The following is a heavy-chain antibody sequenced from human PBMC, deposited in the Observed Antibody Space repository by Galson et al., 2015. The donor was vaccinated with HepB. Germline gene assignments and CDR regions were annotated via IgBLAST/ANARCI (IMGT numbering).Heavy chain of an antibody. CDR1: GFTFSSYA. J-gene: IGHJ4*02. CDR2: ISGSGGSA. Sequence: FLRLSCAASGFTFSSYAMSWVRQAPGKGLEWVSVISGSGGSAYYADSVKGRFTISRDNSKNTLYLQMNSLRAEDTAVYYCARAARHGVDGYWGQGTLVTVSS. D-gene: IGHD6-6*01. V-gene: IGHV3-23*01. CDR3: ARAARHGVDGY.